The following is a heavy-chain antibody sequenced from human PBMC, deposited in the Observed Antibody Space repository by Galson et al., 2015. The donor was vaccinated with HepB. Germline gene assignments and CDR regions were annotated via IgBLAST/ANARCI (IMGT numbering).Heavy chain of an antibody. CDR1: GDSVSSNSAA. CDR2: TYYRSKWYN. J-gene: IGHJ2*01. D-gene: IGHD6-19*01. CDR3: ARDGRGQWLVPWYFDL. Sequence: CAISGDSVSSNSAAWNWIRQSPSRGLEWLGRTYYRSKWYNDYAVSVKSRITINPDTSKNQFSLQLNSVTPEDTAAYYCARDGRGQWLVPWYFDLWGRGTLVTVSS. V-gene: IGHV6-1*01.